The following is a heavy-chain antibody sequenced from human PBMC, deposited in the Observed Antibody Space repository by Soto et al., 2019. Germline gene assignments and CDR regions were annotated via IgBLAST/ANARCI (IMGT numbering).Heavy chain of an antibody. Sequence: GGSLRLCCAASGFTFGDYAMHWVRQAPGKGLEWVSGISWNSGSIGYADSVKGRFTISRDNAKNSLYLQMNSLRAEDTALYYCAKSALLASPEILYFFAYWGQGTLVTVSS. J-gene: IGHJ4*02. CDR3: AKSALLASPEILYFFAY. D-gene: IGHD3-3*02. V-gene: IGHV3-9*01. CDR1: GFTFGDYA. CDR2: ISWNSGSI.